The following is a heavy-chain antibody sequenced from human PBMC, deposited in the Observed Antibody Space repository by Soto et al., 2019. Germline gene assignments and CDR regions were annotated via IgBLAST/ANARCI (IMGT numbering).Heavy chain of an antibody. CDR3: ARLGPYCISTSCYRYYYYGMDV. Sequence: PGGSLRLSCAASGFTFSSYGMHWVRQAPGKGLEWLAVIWYDGSNKYYADSVKGRFTISRDNSKNTLYLQMNSLRAEDTAVYYCARLGPYCISTSCYRYYYYGMDVWGQGTTVTVSS. CDR1: GFTFSSYG. J-gene: IGHJ6*02. D-gene: IGHD2-2*01. CDR2: IWYDGSNK. V-gene: IGHV3-33*01.